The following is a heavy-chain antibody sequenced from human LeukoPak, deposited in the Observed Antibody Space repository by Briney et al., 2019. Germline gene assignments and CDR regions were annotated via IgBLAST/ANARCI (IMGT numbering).Heavy chain of an antibody. D-gene: IGHD2-2*01. CDR3: ARAQYQYCSSTSCYPTYYYGMDV. J-gene: IGHJ6*02. Sequence: ASVKVSCKASGYTFTSYGISWVRQAPGQGLEWMGWISAYNGNTNYAQKLQGRVTMTTDTSTSTAYMELRSLRSDDTAVYYCARAQYQYCSSTSCYPTYYYGMDVWGQGTTVTVSS. CDR2: ISAYNGNT. V-gene: IGHV1-18*01. CDR1: GYTFTSYG.